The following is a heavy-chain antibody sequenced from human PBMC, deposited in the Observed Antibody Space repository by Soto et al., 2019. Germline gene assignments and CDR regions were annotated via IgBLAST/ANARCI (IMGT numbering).Heavy chain of an antibody. CDR1: GFTFSSYA. D-gene: IGHD3-10*01. CDR2: ISGSGGST. Sequence: PGGSLRLSCAASGFTFSSYAMSWVRQAPGKGLEWVSAISGSGGSTYYADSVKGRFTISRDNSKNTLYLQMNSLRAEDTAVYYCAKDLLRATMVRGVIVPSWGQGTLVTVSS. V-gene: IGHV3-23*01. CDR3: AKDLLRATMVRGVIVPS. J-gene: IGHJ5*02.